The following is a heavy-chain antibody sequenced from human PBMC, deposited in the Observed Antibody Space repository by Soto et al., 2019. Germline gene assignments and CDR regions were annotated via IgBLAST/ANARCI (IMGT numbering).Heavy chain of an antibody. J-gene: IGHJ4*02. Sequence: LSLTCTVSGGSISSGDYYWSWIRQPPGKGLEWIGYIYYSGSTYYNPSLKSRVTISVDTSKNQFSLKLSSVTAADTAVYYCARRPTYYYDSSGYYVFDYRGQGTLVTVSS. CDR2: IYYSGST. CDR1: GGSISSGDYY. CDR3: ARRPTYYYDSSGYYVFDY. D-gene: IGHD3-22*01. V-gene: IGHV4-30-4*01.